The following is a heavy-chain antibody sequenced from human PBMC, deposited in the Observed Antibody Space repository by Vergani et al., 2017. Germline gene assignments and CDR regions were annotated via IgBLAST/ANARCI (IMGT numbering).Heavy chain of an antibody. Sequence: QVQLQESGPGLVKPSQTLSLTCTVSGGSISSGGYYWSWIRQHPGKGLEWIGYIYYSGSTYYNPSLKSRVTISVDTSKNQFSLKLSSVTAADTAVYYCARGVAGHYGYYYYGMDVWGQGTTVTVSS. CDR2: IYYSGST. CDR3: ARGVAGHYGYYYYGMDV. J-gene: IGHJ6*02. V-gene: IGHV4-31*03. CDR1: GGSISSGGYY. D-gene: IGHD3-3*01.